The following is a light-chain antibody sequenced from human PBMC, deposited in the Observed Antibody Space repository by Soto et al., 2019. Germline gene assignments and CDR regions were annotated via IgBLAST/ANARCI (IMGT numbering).Light chain of an antibody. CDR3: CSYTTSNTRQIV. Sequence: QSVLTQPASVSGSPGQSITISCTGTSSDVGGYNYVSWYQQHPGKAPKFMIYDVSNRPSGVSNRFSGSKSGNTAPLTTSGLQAEDEADYYCCSYTTSNTRQIVFGTGTKVTVL. CDR1: SSDVGGYNY. J-gene: IGLJ1*01. CDR2: DVS. V-gene: IGLV2-14*01.